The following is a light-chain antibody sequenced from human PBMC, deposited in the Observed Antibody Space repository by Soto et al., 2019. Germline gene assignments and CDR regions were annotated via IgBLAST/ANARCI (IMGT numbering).Light chain of an antibody. J-gene: IGKJ4*01. V-gene: IGKV4-1*01. CDR1: QSVLYSSNNKNY. CDR2: WAS. Sequence: DSVMSQSPDSLAVSLGERATINCKSSQSVLYSSNNKNYLAWYQQKPGQPPKLLIYWASTRESGVPDRFSGSGSGTDFTLTISSLQAEDVAVYYCQQYYSTPTFGGGTKVDNK. CDR3: QQYYSTPT.